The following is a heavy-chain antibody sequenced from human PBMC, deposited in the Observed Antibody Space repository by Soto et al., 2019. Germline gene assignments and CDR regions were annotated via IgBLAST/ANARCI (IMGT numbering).Heavy chain of an antibody. D-gene: IGHD2-2*01. J-gene: IGHJ5*02. CDR1: GFTFSSYW. CDR2: IKEDGSDK. V-gene: IGHV3-7*01. Sequence: GGSLRLSCAASGFTFSSYWMSWVRQAPGKGLEWVANIKEDGSDKYYVDSVKGRFVISRDNAKNSLYLQMNSLRAEDTAVYYCAGYCSSTSCRTSWFDPWGQGTLVTVSS. CDR3: AGYCSSTSCRTSWFDP.